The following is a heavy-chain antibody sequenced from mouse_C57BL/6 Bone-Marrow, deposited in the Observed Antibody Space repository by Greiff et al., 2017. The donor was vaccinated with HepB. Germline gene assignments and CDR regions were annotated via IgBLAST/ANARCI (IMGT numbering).Heavy chain of an antibody. CDR3: ARRGDYDWGWYFDV. CDR2: IWTGGGT. V-gene: IGHV2-9-1*01. D-gene: IGHD2-4*01. Sequence: VQGVESGPGLVAPSQSLSITCTVSGFSLTSYAISWVRQPPGKGLEWLGVIWTGGGTNYNSALKSRLSISKDNSKSQVFLKLNSLQTADTARYYCARRGDYDWGWYFDVWGTGTTVTVSS. J-gene: IGHJ1*03. CDR1: GFSLTSYA.